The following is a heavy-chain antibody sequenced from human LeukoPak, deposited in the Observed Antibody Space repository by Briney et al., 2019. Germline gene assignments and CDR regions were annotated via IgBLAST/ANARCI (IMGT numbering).Heavy chain of an antibody. CDR1: GGTFSSYA. CDR2: IIPIFGTA. V-gene: IGHV1-69*13. Sequence: WASVKVSCKASGGTFSSYAISWVRQAPGQGLEWMGGIIPIFGTANYAQKFQGRVTITADESTSTAYMELSSLRSEDTAVYYCAREAQWLVRAYFQHWGQGTLVTVSS. D-gene: IGHD6-19*01. J-gene: IGHJ1*01. CDR3: AREAQWLVRAYFQH.